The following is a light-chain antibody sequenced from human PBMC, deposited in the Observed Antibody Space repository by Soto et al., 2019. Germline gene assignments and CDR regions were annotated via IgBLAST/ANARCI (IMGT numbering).Light chain of an antibody. CDR3: QQRSNWPLT. CDR1: QSVSSS. J-gene: IGKJ4*01. Sequence: EIMLTQSPATLSLSPGERATLSCRASQSVSSSLAWYQQKPGQAPRLLIYDASNRATGIPARFSGSGSGTDFTRTISSLEPEDFAVYYCQQRSNWPLTFGGGTKVEI. V-gene: IGKV3-11*01. CDR2: DAS.